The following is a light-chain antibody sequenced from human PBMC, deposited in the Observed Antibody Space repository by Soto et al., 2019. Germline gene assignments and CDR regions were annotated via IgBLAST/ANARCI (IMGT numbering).Light chain of an antibody. CDR3: QHYNSYPIT. V-gene: IGKV1-9*01. J-gene: IGKJ5*01. Sequence: LTRAPSLMSVDLVGSLTIKCRASQGISSYLAWYQQKPGKAPKLLIYAASTLQSGVPSRFSGSGSGTEFTLTISSLQPDDFATYYCQHYNSYPITFGQGTRLEIK. CDR2: AAS. CDR1: QGISSY.